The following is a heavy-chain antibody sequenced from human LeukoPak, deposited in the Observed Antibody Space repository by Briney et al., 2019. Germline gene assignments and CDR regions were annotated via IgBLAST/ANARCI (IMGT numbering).Heavy chain of an antibody. CDR3: ARESSDGAAAGKRTLDY. D-gene: IGHD6-13*01. V-gene: IGHV4-4*07. CDR2: IHASGST. Sequence: SETLSLTCTVSGGSISGYFWSWIRQPAGKGLEWIGRIHASGSTNYNPFLKSRVTLSVDTSKNQFSLNLSSVTAADTAVYYCARESSDGAAAGKRTLDYWGQGTLITVSS. J-gene: IGHJ4*02. CDR1: GGSISGYF.